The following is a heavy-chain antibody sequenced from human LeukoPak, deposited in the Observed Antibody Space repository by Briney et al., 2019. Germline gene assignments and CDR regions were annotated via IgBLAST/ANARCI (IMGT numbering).Heavy chain of an antibody. D-gene: IGHD5-18*01. CDR3: ARGGHSYALDY. CDR1: GYSFTAYW. Sequence: GESLKISCEGSGYSFTAYWIGWVRQMPGKGLEWMGIIYPGDSDTRYSPSFQGQVTISTDKSISTAYLQWSSLKASDTAMYFCARGGHSYALDYWGQGTLVTVSS. CDR2: IYPGDSDT. V-gene: IGHV5-51*01. J-gene: IGHJ4*02.